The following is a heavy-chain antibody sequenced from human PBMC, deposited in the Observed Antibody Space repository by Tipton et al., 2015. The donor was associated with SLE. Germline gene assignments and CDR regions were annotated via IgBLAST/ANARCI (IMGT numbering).Heavy chain of an antibody. D-gene: IGHD3-16*01. Sequence: TLSLTCTVSGGSVSSGSYYWSWIRQPPGKGLEWIGYIYYSGSTNYNPSLKSRVTISVDTSKNQFSLKLSSVTAADTAVYYCARDLWSFFDYWGQGTLVTVSS. CDR1: GGSVSSGSYY. J-gene: IGHJ4*02. CDR2: IYYSGST. CDR3: ARDLWSFFDY. V-gene: IGHV4-61*01.